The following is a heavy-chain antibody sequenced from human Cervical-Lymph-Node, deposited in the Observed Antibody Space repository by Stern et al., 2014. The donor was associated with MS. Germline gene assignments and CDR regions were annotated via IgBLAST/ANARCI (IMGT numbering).Heavy chain of an antibody. CDR1: GGSVNSGRYY. CDR2: IYNSGAT. Sequence: QLQLQESGPGLAKPSETLSLTCSFSGGSVNSGRYYCSWIRQPPGKGLDWIGHIYNSGATLYSPSLKSRVTMSVDMSKNQFSLKRSSVTAGDTAVYYCARGPYLPNWGQGTLVTVSS. CDR3: ARGPYLPN. V-gene: IGHV4-61*01. J-gene: IGHJ4*02.